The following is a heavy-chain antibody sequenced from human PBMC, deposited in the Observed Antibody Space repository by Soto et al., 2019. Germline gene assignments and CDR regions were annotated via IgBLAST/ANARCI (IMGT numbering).Heavy chain of an antibody. CDR2: INAGNGNT. Sequence: ASVKVSCKAPGYTFTSYAMHWVRQAPGQRLEWMGWINAGNGNTKYSQKFQGRVTITRDTSASTAYMELSSLRSEDTAVYYCARESLRYSSTAPVDPWGQGTLVTVSS. CDR3: ARESLRYSSTAPVDP. D-gene: IGHD6-13*01. CDR1: GYTFTSYA. J-gene: IGHJ5*02. V-gene: IGHV1-3*01.